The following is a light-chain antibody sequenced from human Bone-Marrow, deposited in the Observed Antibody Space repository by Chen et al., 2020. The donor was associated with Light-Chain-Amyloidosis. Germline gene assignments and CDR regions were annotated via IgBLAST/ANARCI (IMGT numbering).Light chain of an antibody. CDR1: DLPTKY. CDR2: RDT. J-gene: IGLJ2*01. CDR3: QSADSSGTYEVI. V-gene: IGLV3-25*03. Sequence: SYELTQPPSVSVSPGQTARITRPGDDLPTKYAYWYQQTPGQAPVLVIHRDTERPSGISERFSGYSSGTTATLTISGVQAEDEADYHCQSADSSGTYEVIFGGGTKLTVL.